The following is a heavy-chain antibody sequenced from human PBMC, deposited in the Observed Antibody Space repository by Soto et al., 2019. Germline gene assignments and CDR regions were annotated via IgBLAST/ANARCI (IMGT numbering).Heavy chain of an antibody. CDR3: ARLEMATDY. Sequence: SETLSLTCTVSGGSVTSGIYYWNWIRQPPGKGLEWIGYIYYTGSTNYNPSLKSRVTISADTSKNHFSLKLNSVTAADTAVYYCARLEMATDYWGQGILVTVSS. CDR1: GGSVTSGIYY. D-gene: IGHD5-12*01. J-gene: IGHJ4*02. CDR2: IYYTGST. V-gene: IGHV4-61*01.